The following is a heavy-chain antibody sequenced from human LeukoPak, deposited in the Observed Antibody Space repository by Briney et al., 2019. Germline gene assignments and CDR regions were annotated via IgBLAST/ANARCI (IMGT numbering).Heavy chain of an antibody. CDR1: GGSFNGYY. D-gene: IGHD2-2*01. V-gene: IGHV4-34*01. J-gene: IGHJ3*02. CDR2: INHSGST. CDR3: ARGGYCSSTSCLPRHAFDI. Sequence: PSETLSLTCAVYGGSFNGYYWSWIRQPRGKGLEWIGEINHSGSTNYYPSLKSRVTISVDTSKNQFSLKLSSVTAADTAVYYCARGGYCSSTSCLPRHAFDIWGQGTMVTVSS.